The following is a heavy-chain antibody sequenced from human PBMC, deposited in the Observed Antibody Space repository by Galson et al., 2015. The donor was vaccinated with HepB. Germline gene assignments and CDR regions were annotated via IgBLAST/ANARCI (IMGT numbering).Heavy chain of an antibody. Sequence: SLRLSCAASGFTFSSYGMSWVRQAPGKGLEWVSVISDSGTLTYHADSVKGRFTISRDDSKNTLYLQMNSLRAEDTAVYYCAKGPYGSGHYYGMDAWGQGTTVTVSS. CDR2: ISDSGTLT. CDR1: GFTFSSYG. CDR3: AKGPYGSGHYYGMDA. D-gene: IGHD3-10*01. J-gene: IGHJ6*02. V-gene: IGHV3-23*01.